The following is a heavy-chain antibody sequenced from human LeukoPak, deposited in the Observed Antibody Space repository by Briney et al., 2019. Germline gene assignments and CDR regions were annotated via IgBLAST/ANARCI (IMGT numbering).Heavy chain of an antibody. CDR3: ARDRSGYDILTGYYPYPHFDY. J-gene: IGHJ4*02. CDR1: GFTFSSYS. D-gene: IGHD3-9*01. CDR2: ISSSSSTI. V-gene: IGHV3-48*04. Sequence: GGSLRLSCAASGFTFSSYSMNWVRQAPGKGLEWVSYISSSSSTIYYADSVKGRFTISRDNAKNSLYLQMNSLRAEDTAVYYCARDRSGYDILTGYYPYPHFDYWGQGTLVTVSS.